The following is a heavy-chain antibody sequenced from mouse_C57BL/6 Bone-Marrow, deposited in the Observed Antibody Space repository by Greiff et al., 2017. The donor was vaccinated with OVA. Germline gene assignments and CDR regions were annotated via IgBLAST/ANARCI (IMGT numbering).Heavy chain of an antibody. CDR1: GYTFTSYT. J-gene: IGHJ3*01. CDR2: INPSSGYT. Sequence: VQLQQSGAELARPGASVKMSCKASGYTFTSYTMHWVKQRPGKGLEWIGYINPSSGYTKYNQKFKDKATLTADKSSSTAYMQLSSLTSEDSAVYYCAREDGNWFAYWGQGTLVTVSA. CDR3: AREDGNWFAY. D-gene: IGHD2-1*01. V-gene: IGHV1-4*01.